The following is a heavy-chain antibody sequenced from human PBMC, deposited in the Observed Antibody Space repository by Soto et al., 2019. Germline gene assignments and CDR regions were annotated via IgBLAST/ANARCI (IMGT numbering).Heavy chain of an antibody. D-gene: IGHD3-22*01. Sequence: GGSLRLSCAVFGFTLSDHYIDWVRQAPGKGLEWVGRSRDKPQGYSTAYAASVKGRFTTSRDESKNSAYLQMNSLKTKDTAVYYYVRATYFSDSSGYTRCLDYWGQGTLVTVSS. CDR2: SRDKPQGYST. CDR3: VRATYFSDSSGYTRCLDY. CDR1: GFTLSDHY. J-gene: IGHJ4*02. V-gene: IGHV3-72*01.